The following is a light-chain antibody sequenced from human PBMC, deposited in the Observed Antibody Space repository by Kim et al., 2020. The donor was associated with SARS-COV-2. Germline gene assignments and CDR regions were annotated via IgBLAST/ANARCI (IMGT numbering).Light chain of an antibody. CDR1: QDISNY. CDR2: DAS. CDR3: QKYDKHHQFS. Sequence: DIQMTQSPSSLSASVGDRVTITCQASQDISNYLNWYQQKPGKAPKLQIYDASNLETGVPSRLSGSGSGTDFTFTISSLQPEDIATYYWQKYDKHHQFSFGPGTKVDIQ. V-gene: IGKV1-33*01. J-gene: IGKJ3*01.